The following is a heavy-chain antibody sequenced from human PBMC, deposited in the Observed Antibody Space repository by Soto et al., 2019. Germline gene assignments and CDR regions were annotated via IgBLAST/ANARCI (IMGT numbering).Heavy chain of an antibody. CDR3: ARGLRSVLDY. CDR1: GFIFSNFG. CDR2: ISSDEKIK. J-gene: IGHJ4*02. D-gene: IGHD6-6*01. Sequence: GGSLRLSCVASGFIFSNFGMHWVRQAPGKGLEWVAVISSDEKIKQYADSVRGRFAISRDNSKNTLYLQMNSLRAEDTAIYYCARGLRSVLDYWGQGTLVTVSS. V-gene: IGHV3-33*01.